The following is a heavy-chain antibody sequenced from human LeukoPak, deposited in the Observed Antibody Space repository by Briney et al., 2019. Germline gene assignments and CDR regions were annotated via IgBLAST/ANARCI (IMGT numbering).Heavy chain of an antibody. CDR2: IIPIFGTA. Sequence: ASVKVSCKASGGTFSSYAISWVRQAPGQGLEWMGRIIPIFGTANYAQKFRGRVTITTDESTSTAYMELSSLRSEDTAVYYCARAVAARPSDAFDIWGQGTMVTVSS. CDR1: GGTFSSYA. D-gene: IGHD6-6*01. V-gene: IGHV1-69*05. CDR3: ARAVAARPSDAFDI. J-gene: IGHJ3*02.